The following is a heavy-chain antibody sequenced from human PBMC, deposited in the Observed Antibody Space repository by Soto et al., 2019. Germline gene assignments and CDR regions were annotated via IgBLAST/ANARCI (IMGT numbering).Heavy chain of an antibody. J-gene: IGHJ5*02. CDR3: ARDPFEYSSSSRWFDP. CDR2: IYYSGST. Sequence: SETLSLTCTVSGGSISSYYWSWIRQPPGKGLEWIGYIYYSGSTNYNPSLKSRVTISVDTSRNQFSLKLSSVTAADTALYFCARDPFEYSSSSRWFDPWGQGTLVTVSS. V-gene: IGHV4-59*01. CDR1: GGSISSYY. D-gene: IGHD6-6*01.